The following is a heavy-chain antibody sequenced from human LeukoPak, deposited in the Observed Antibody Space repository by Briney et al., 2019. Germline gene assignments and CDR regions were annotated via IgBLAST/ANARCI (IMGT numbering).Heavy chain of an antibody. Sequence: PGRSLRLSCAASGFTFDDYAMHWVRQAPGKGLEWVSGISWNSGSIGYADSVKGRFTISRDNAKNSLYLQMNSLRAEDTALYYCAKGVWFGKLSPIVGMDVWGQGTTVTVSS. V-gene: IGHV3-9*01. D-gene: IGHD3-10*01. J-gene: IGHJ6*02. CDR3: AKGVWFGKLSPIVGMDV. CDR1: GFTFDDYA. CDR2: ISWNSGSI.